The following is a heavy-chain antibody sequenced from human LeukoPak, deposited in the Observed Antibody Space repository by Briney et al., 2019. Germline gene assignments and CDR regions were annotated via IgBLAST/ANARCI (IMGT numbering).Heavy chain of an antibody. D-gene: IGHD3-22*01. J-gene: IGHJ3*02. CDR3: TRHNYDRSGYGAFDI. CDR1: GFXFSGSD. V-gene: IGHV3-73*01. CDR2: IRGKTNNYAT. Sequence: GGSLRLSCAASGFXFSGSDMHWVRQASGKGLEWVGHIRGKTNNYATADAASVKGRFTFSRDDSKNTAYIQMNSLKTEDTAVYYCTRHNYDRSGYGAFDIWGQGTMVTVSS.